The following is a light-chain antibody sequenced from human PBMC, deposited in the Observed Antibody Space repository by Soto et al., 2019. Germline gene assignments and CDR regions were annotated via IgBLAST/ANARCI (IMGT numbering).Light chain of an antibody. CDR3: QQYGSSGT. CDR1: QSVSNNY. V-gene: IGKV3-20*01. Sequence: EIVLTQSPGTLSLSPGERATLSCRASQSVSNNYLAWYQQKPGQAPRLLIYGASNRATGIPARFSGSGSGTDFTLTISRLEPEDFAVYYCQQYGSSGTCGQGTKGDIK. J-gene: IGKJ1*01. CDR2: GAS.